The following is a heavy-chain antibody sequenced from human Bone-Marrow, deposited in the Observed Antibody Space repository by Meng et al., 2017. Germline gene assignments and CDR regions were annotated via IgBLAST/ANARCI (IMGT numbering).Heavy chain of an antibody. CDR3: ARDWGWLQDYYYYYGMDV. CDR2: IHPNSGGT. J-gene: IGHJ6*02. V-gene: IGHV1-2*06. CDR1: GYTFTGYY. Sequence: ASVKVSCKASGYTFTGYYMHWVRQAPGQGLEWMGRIHPNSGGTNYAQKFQGRVTMTRDTSISTAYMALSRLRSDDTAVYYCARDWGWLQDYYYYYGMDVWGQGTTVTVSS. D-gene: IGHD5-24*01.